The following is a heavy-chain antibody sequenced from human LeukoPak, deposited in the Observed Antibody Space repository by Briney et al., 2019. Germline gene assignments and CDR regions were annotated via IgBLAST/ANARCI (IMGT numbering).Heavy chain of an antibody. CDR3: ARHVPYYYGSGSYHDY. CDR1: GGSISSYY. Sequence: PSETLSLTCTVSGGSISSYYWSWIRQPPGKGLEWIGYIYYSGSTNYNPSLKSRVTISVDTSKNQFSLKLSSVTAADTAMYYCARHVPYYYGSGSYHDYWGQGTLVTVSS. J-gene: IGHJ4*02. V-gene: IGHV4-59*08. CDR2: IYYSGST. D-gene: IGHD3-10*01.